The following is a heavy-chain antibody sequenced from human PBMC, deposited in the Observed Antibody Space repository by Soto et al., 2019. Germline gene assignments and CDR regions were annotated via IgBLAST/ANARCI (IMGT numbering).Heavy chain of an antibody. V-gene: IGHV3-30-3*01. CDR1: GFTFSSYA. Sequence: PGGSLRLSCAASGFTFSSYAMHWVRQAPGKGLEWVAVISYDGSNKYYADSVKGRFTISRDNSKNTLYPQINSLRAEDTAVYHCAKDIISGSSYYFYGMDAWGQGTTVTVSS. CDR3: AKDIISGSSYYFYGMDA. CDR2: ISYDGSNK. J-gene: IGHJ6*02. D-gene: IGHD2-15*01.